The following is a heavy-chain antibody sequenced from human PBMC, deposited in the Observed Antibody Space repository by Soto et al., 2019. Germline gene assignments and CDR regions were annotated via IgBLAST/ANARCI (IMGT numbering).Heavy chain of an antibody. CDR3: ARASAYSSGYHRALGY. Sequence: SETLSLTCTVSGASISSGDYYWSWIRQPTGKGLEWVGYIYYTGSTYYNPSLKSRLTMSVDTSKNQLSLRLSSVTAADTAVHYCARASAYSSGYHRALGYWGPVSLVT. J-gene: IGHJ4*02. CDR1: GASISSGDYY. V-gene: IGHV4-30-4*01. CDR2: IYYTGST. D-gene: IGHD3-22*01.